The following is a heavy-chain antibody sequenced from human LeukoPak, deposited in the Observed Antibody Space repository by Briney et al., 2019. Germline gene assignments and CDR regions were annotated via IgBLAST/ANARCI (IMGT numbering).Heavy chain of an antibody. J-gene: IGHJ4*02. Sequence: SETLSLTCTVSGGSISSYYWSWIRQPPGKGLEWIGHIYYSGSTNYNPSLKSRVTISVDTSKNQFSLKLSSVTAADTAVYYCARGRYDLGELSTRSQGLSYYFDYWGQGTLVTVSS. D-gene: IGHD3-16*02. CDR3: ARGRYDLGELSTRSQGLSYYFDY. V-gene: IGHV4-59*01. CDR2: IYYSGST. CDR1: GGSISSYY.